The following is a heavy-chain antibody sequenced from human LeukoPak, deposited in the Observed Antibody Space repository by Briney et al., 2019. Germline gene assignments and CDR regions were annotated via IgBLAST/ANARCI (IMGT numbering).Heavy chain of an antibody. D-gene: IGHD3-9*01. V-gene: IGHV3-30*02. CDR3: AKDGYDILTGYYVYYYYYMDV. CDR2: IHHDGSNK. J-gene: IGHJ6*03. CDR1: GFTFSSYG. Sequence: GGSLRLSCAASGFTFSSYGMHWVRQAPGKGLDWVAFIHHDGSNKYYADSVRGRFTISRDNSKNTLYLQMNSLRAEDTAVYYCAKDGYDILTGYYVYYYYYMDVWGKGTTVTVSS.